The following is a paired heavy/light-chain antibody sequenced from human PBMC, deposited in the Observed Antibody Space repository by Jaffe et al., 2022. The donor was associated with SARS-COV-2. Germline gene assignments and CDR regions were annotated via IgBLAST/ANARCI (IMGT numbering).Light chain of an antibody. J-gene: IGLJ1*01. CDR3: QAWDSSTLV. CDR1: NIESKN. V-gene: IGLV3-9*01. Sequence: SYALTQPLSVSVALGQTAKIICGGNNIESKNVHWYQQKPGQAPVLVISTKSNRPSEIPERFSGSSSGNTATLSITRAQAGDEADYYCQAWDSSTLVFGTGTKVTVL. CDR2: TKS.
Heavy chain of an antibody. CDR3: VRIQLWSGDY. V-gene: IGHV3-11*01. CDR1: GFTFSDFY. J-gene: IGHJ4*02. CDR2: IGRTGGSI. D-gene: IGHD3-10*01. Sequence: QVQLVESGGDLVKPGGSLRLSCAASGFTFSDFYMSWIRQAPGKGPEWVSYIGRTGGSISYADSVKGRFAISRDNAEKSLYLQMNSLRAEDTAMYYCVRIQLWSGDYWGQGTPVTVTS.